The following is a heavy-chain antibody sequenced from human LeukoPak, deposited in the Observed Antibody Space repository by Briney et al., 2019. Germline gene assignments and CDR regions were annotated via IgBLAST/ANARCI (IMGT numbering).Heavy chain of an antibody. CDR2: ISYDGSQK. V-gene: IGHV3-30*18. CDR3: AKKIATASSRVAFDI. CDR1: GFTFSSYG. Sequence: GGSLRLSCAASGFTFSSYGMHWVRQAPGQGLEWLAIISYDGSQKYYADSVKGRFTISRDNSKNTLYLQMNSLGPEDTAVYYCAKKIATASSRVAFDIWGQGTMVTVSS. D-gene: IGHD6-13*01. J-gene: IGHJ3*02.